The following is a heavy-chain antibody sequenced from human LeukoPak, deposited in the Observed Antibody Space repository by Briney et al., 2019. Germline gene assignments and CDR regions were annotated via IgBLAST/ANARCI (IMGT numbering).Heavy chain of an antibody. D-gene: IGHD3-22*01. Sequence: PSETLSLTCTVSGGSLSSYYWSWIRQPPGKGLEWIGYIYYSGSTNYNPSLTSRVTISLDTSKNQFSLKLSSVTAADTAVYYCARAQEDSSGYYHYYYYMDVWGKGTTVTVSS. J-gene: IGHJ6*03. CDR3: ARAQEDSSGYYHYYYYMDV. V-gene: IGHV4-59*01. CDR2: IYYSGST. CDR1: GGSLSSYY.